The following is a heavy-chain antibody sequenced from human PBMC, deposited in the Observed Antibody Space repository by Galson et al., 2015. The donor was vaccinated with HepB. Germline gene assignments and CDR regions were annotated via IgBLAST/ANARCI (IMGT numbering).Heavy chain of an antibody. Sequence: SLRLSCAASEFILSMYWMNWVRQAPGKGLEWVAKIKNDGSETNYVDSVQGRFTIARDNAKNSLYLQMNSLRAEDTAVYYCARVKRGEWYSFYYYGMDVWGRGTTVTVSS. CDR1: EFILSMYW. J-gene: IGHJ6*02. V-gene: IGHV3-7*03. CDR3: ARVKRGEWYSFYYYGMDV. D-gene: IGHD3-10*01. CDR2: IKNDGSET.